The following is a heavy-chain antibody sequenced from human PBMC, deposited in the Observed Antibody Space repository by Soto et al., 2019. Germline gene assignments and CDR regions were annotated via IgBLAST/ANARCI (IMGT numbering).Heavy chain of an antibody. CDR3: ARDGNDYGDYVDYYYYGMDV. D-gene: IGHD4-17*01. CDR1: GFTFSSYA. V-gene: IGHV3-30-3*01. Sequence: QVQLVESGGGVVQPGRSLRLSCAASGFTFSSYAMHWVRQAPGKGLEWVAVISYDGSNKYYADSVKGRFTISRDNSKNTLYLQMNSLRAEDTAVYYCARDGNDYGDYVDYYYYGMDVWGQGTTVTVSS. CDR2: ISYDGSNK. J-gene: IGHJ6*02.